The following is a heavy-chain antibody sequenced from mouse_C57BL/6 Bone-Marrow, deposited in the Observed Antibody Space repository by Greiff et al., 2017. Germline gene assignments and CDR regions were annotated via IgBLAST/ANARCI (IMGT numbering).Heavy chain of an antibody. CDR1: GYTFTDYY. Sequence: EVQLQQSGPELVKPGASVKISCKASGYTFTDYYMNWVKQSHGKSLEWIGDINPNNGGTSYNQKFKGKATLTVDKSSITAYMELRSLTSEDSAVYYCARYLNATVVEGDFDVWGTGTTVTVSS. J-gene: IGHJ1*03. V-gene: IGHV1-26*01. CDR3: ARYLNATVVEGDFDV. CDR2: INPNNGGT. D-gene: IGHD1-1*01.